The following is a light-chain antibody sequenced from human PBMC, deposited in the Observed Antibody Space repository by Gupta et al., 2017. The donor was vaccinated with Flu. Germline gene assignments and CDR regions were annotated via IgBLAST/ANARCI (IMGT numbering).Light chain of an antibody. J-gene: IGLJ3*02. CDR1: SSNIGNNY. Sequence: QSVLTQPPSVSAAPGQKVTISCSGRSSNIGNNYVSWHQHLPGTAPKLLIYESNKRPSGIPDRFSGSKSGTSATLGITGLQTGDEADYYCGTWDNSLTTNWLFGGGTKLTVL. CDR3: GTWDNSLTTNWL. V-gene: IGLV1-51*02. CDR2: ESN.